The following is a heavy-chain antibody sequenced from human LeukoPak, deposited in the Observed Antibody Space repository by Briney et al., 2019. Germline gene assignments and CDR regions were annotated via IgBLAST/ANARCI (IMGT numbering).Heavy chain of an antibody. CDR2: INHSGST. V-gene: IGHV4-34*01. CDR3: ARDDCSGGSCYFDL. J-gene: IGHJ2*01. Sequence: ESSETLSLTCAVYGGSFSGYYWSWIRQPPGKGLEWIGEINHSGSTNYNPSLKSRVTISVDTSKNQFSLKLSSVTAADTAVYYCARDDCSGGSCYFDLWGRGTLVTVSS. D-gene: IGHD2-15*01. CDR1: GGSFSGYY.